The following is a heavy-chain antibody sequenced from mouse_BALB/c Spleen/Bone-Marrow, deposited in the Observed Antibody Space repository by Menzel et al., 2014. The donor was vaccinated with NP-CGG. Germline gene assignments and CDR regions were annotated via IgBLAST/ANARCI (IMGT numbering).Heavy chain of an antibody. Sequence: VQLQESGAELVKPGASVKLSCKASGYTFTSYYMYWVKQRPGQGLEWIGEINPSNGGTNFNEKFKSKATLTVDKSSSTAYMQLSSLTSGVWAVYYCTRSGASWLRRSWYFDVWGAGTTVTVSS. V-gene: IGHV1S81*02. D-gene: IGHD2-2*01. CDR3: TRSGASWLRRSWYFDV. CDR2: INPSNGGT. J-gene: IGHJ1*01. CDR1: GYTFTSYY.